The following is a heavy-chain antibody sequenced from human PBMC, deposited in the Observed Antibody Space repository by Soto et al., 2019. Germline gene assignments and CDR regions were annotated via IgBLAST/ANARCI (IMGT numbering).Heavy chain of an antibody. D-gene: IGHD3-10*01. Sequence: SGPTLVNPTETLTLTCNVSGFSLTTGRMGVIWIRQPPGKALEWLAHIFSDAERSYSRSLQGRLTVSKVGSGSHVVLTMTNMDPVDTGTYFCVRMNAESYSSYYAMDVWGQGTTVTVSS. CDR1: GFSLTTGRMG. V-gene: IGHV2-26*01. CDR3: VRMNAESYSSYYAMDV. J-gene: IGHJ6*02. CDR2: IFSDAER.